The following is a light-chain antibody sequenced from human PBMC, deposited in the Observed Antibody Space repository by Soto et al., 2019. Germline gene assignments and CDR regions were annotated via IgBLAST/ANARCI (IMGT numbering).Light chain of an antibody. J-gene: IGKJ1*01. V-gene: IGKV1-16*01. CDR2: DAS. CDR3: QQYHSYPAS. Sequence: DIQMTQSPSSLSASVGDSVTNTCRASQGISSFLAWFQQKPGKAPKSLIYDASTLQSGVSSRFSGSGSDTHFTLTISSLQPEDFATYYCQQYHSYPASFGQGTKVEIK. CDR1: QGISSF.